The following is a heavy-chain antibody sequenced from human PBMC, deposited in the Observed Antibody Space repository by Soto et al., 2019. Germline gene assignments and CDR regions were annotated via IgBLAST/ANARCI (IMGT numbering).Heavy chain of an antibody. CDR3: ATTYYDFWSGYKPKPNWFDP. V-gene: IGHV1-24*01. J-gene: IGHJ5*02. D-gene: IGHD3-3*01. Sequence: ASVKVSCKVSGYTLTELSMHWVRQAPGKGLEWMGGFDPEDGETIYAQKVQGRVTMTEETVTDTAYMERGSLRSEDTAVYYCATTYYDFWSGYKPKPNWFDPWGKGTLVTVSS. CDR1: GYTLTELS. CDR2: FDPEDGET.